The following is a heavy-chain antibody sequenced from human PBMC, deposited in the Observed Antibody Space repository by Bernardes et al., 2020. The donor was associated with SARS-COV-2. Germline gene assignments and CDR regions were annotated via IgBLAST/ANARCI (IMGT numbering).Heavy chain of an antibody. Sequence: GGSLRLSCAASGFTFSSYAMSWVRQAPGKGLEWVSAISDSGGSADYADSVKGRFTISRDNSKNMLYLQMNSLRAEDTAVYYCAKSLMTAVHFYWYFDLWGRGTLVTVSS. CDR2: ISDSGGSA. CDR3: AKSLMTAVHFYWYFDL. V-gene: IGHV3-23*01. J-gene: IGHJ2*01. CDR1: GFTFSSYA. D-gene: IGHD2-21*02.